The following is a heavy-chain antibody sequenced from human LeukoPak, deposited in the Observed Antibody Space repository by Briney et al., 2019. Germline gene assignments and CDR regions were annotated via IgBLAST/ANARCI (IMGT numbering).Heavy chain of an antibody. CDR2: IGGDGDRR. CDR3: AKDTLKNSGNYLDS. CDR1: GFTFDDYA. J-gene: IGHJ4*02. Sequence: GGSLRLSCAASGFTFDDYAMHWVRQAPGKGLEWVSIIGGDGDRRYYADSVRGRFTISRDNRGNSLYLQMNSLRPEDTALYYCAKDTLKNSGNYLDSWGQGTLVTVSS. D-gene: IGHD2/OR15-2a*01. V-gene: IGHV3-43*02.